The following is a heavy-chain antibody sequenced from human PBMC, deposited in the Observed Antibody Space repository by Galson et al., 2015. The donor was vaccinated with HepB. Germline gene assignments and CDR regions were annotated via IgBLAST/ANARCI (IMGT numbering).Heavy chain of an antibody. D-gene: IGHD4-23*01. Sequence: SLRLSCVVSGFSFSDHYIDWVRQAPGKGLEWVGRSRNKPKGYSTAYAASVKGRFTVSRDDSKNSVFLQMNSLRSEDTAVYYCARSEVTTVVTDFDSWGQGTLVTVSS. J-gene: IGHJ4*01. CDR3: ARSEVTTVVTDFDS. CDR2: SRNKPKGYST. CDR1: GFSFSDHY. V-gene: IGHV3-72*01.